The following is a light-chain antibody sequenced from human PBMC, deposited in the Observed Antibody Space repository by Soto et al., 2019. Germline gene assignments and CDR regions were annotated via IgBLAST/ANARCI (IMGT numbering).Light chain of an antibody. Sequence: ERVMTKSPATLSVSPGERATLSCRASQSVSSNLAWYQQKPGQAPRLLIYGAPTRATGIPARFSGSGSGTDFTLTISSLEPEDFAVYYCQQRSEWPITFGQGTRLETK. J-gene: IGKJ5*01. CDR1: QSVSSN. CDR2: GAP. CDR3: QQRSEWPIT. V-gene: IGKV3-15*01.